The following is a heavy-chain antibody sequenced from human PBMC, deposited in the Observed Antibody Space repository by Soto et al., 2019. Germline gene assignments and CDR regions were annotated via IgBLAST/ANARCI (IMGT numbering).Heavy chain of an antibody. J-gene: IGHJ1*01. CDR3: ARESARDRNRPFHP. V-gene: IGHV4-30-4*01. CDR2: IYHTGST. D-gene: IGHD1-1*01. CDR1: SDSINSGDFF. Sequence: QVQLQESGPGLVKPSQTLSLTCAVSSDSINSGDFFWSWIRQSPGRGLEWIGSIYHTGSTYYKPSLKSRVAIRVDTSRNQFALNMLSVTAAATAVYYCARESARDRNRPFHPWGQGTLVTVSS.